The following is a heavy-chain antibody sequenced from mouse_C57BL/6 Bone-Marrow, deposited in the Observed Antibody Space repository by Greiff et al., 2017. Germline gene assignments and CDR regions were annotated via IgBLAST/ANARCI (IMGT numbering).Heavy chain of an antibody. V-gene: IGHV1-59*01. D-gene: IGHD4-1*01. CDR3: ALTGFAY. J-gene: IGHJ3*01. CDR1: GYTFTSYC. CDR2: IDPSDSYT. Sequence: QVQLQQPGAELARPAPSVKLSCKASGYTFTSYCMHWVKQRTGQGLEWIGVIDPSDSYTNYNQQFKGKATFTVDTSSRTAYMQLGSLTSEYCAVDYCALTGFAYWGQATLETVSA.